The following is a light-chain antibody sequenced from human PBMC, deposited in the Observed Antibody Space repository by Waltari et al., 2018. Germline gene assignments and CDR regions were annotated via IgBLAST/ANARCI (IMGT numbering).Light chain of an antibody. V-gene: IGLV4-69*01. CDR2: LRSDGSH. CDR1: SGHSNFA. Sequence: QLVLTQSPSASASLGAPVKLTCTLSSGHSNFAIAWHQQQPEKGPRYLMKLRSDGSHSKGDGIPDRFSGSSSGAERYLTISSLQSEDEADYYCQTWGTGIQVFGGGTKLTVL. CDR3: QTWGTGIQV. J-gene: IGLJ2*01.